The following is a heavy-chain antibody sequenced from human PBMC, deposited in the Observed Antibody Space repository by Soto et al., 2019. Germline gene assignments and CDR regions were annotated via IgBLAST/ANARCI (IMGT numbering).Heavy chain of an antibody. D-gene: IGHD6-19*01. J-gene: IGHJ5*02. V-gene: IGHV4-39*01. CDR2: IYYSGST. CDR1: GGSISSSSYY. CDR3: ARQPYTAYRSGWYSPS. Sequence: SETLSLTCTVSGGSISSSSYYWGWIRQPPGKGLEWIGSIYYSGSTYYNPSLKGRVTISVDTSKNQFSLKLSSVTAADTAVYYCARQPYTAYRSGWYSPSWGQETLVTVSS.